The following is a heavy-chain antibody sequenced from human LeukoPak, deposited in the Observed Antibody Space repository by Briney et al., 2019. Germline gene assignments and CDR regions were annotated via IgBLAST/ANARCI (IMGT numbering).Heavy chain of an antibody. CDR1: GFTFSGSA. Sequence: GGSLKLSCAASGFTFSGSAMHWVRQASGKGLEWVGRIRSKANSYATAYAASVKGRFTISRDDSKNTAYLRMNSLKTEDTAVYYCTRQSAVAGYFDYWGQGTLVTVSS. CDR3: TRQSAVAGYFDY. J-gene: IGHJ4*02. V-gene: IGHV3-73*01. CDR2: IRSKANSYAT. D-gene: IGHD6-19*01.